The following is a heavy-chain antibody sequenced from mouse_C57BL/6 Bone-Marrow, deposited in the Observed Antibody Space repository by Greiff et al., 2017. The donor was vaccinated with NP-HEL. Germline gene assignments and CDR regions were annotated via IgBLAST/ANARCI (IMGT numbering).Heavy chain of an antibody. V-gene: IGHV1-54*01. CDR3: ARDSVVEGYFDY. D-gene: IGHD1-1*01. CDR1: GYAFTNYL. J-gene: IGHJ2*01. CDR2: INPGSGGT. Sequence: VKLQESGAELVRPGTSVKVSCKASGYAFTNYLIEWVKQRPGQGLEWIGVINPGSGGTNYNEKFKGKATLTADKSSSTAYMQLSSLTSEDSAVYFCARDSVVEGYFDYWGQGTTLTVSS.